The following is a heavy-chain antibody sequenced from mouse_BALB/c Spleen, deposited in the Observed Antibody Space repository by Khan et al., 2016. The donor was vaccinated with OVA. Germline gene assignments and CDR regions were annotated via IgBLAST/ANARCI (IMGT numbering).Heavy chain of an antibody. V-gene: IGHV3-2*02. D-gene: IGHD1-1*01. J-gene: IGHJ2*01. Sequence: EVQLQESGPGLVKPSQSLSLTCTVTGYSITSDYAWNWIRQFPGNKLEWLGYISYSGRTSYNPSLKSRISINRDKSQNQFFLQLNSVTTEDTATYFCSRSVTITTVVATDFDYGGQGTTLTVSS. CDR2: ISYSGRT. CDR1: GYSITSDYA. CDR3: SRSVTITTVVATDFDY.